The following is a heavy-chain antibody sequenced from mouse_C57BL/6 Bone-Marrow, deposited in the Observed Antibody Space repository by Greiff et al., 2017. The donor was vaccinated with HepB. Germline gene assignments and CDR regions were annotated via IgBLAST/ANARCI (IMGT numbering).Heavy chain of an antibody. D-gene: IGHD4-1*01. V-gene: IGHV2-6*01. CDR2: IWGVGST. J-gene: IGHJ4*01. Sequence: VQGVESGPGLVAPSQSLSITCTVSGFSLTSYGVDWVRQSPGKGLEWLGVIWGVGSTNYNSALKSRLSISKDNSKSQVFLKMNSLQTDDTAMYYCASGLGLEAMDYWGQGTSVTVSS. CDR3: ASGLGLEAMDY. CDR1: GFSLTSYG.